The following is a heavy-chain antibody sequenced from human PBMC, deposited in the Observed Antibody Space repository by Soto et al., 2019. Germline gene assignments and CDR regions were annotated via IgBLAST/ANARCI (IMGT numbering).Heavy chain of an antibody. CDR2: IYWDDDK. CDR3: AHAPIVATDLPYYYYGMDV. J-gene: IGHJ6*02. V-gene: IGHV2-5*02. Sequence: SGPTLVNPTHTLTLTCTFSGFSLSTSGVGVGWIRQPPGKALEWLALIYWDDDKRYSPSLKSRLTITKDTSKNQVVLTMTNMDPVDTATYYCAHAPIVATDLPYYYYGMDVWGQGTTVTVSS. D-gene: IGHD5-12*01. CDR1: GFSLSTSGVG.